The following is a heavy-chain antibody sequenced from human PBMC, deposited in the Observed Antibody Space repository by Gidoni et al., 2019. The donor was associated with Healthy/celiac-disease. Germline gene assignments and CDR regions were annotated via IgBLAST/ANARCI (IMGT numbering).Heavy chain of an antibody. J-gene: IGHJ6*02. V-gene: IGHV4-31*03. CDR3: ARGSTPVKYYYYGMDV. CDR2: IYYSGST. Sequence: QVQLQESGPGLVKPSQTLSLTCTVSGGSISSGGYYWNWIPQHPGKGLEWIGYIYYSGSTYYNPSLKSRVTISVDTSKNQFSLKLSSVTAADTAVYYCARGSTPVKYYYYGMDVWGQGTTVTVSS. CDR1: GGSISSGGYY.